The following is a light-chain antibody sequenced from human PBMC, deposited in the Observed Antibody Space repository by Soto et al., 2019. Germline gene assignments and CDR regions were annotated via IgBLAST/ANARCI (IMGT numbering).Light chain of an antibody. CDR2: AAS. Sequence: AIRMNHSPSSFSASTGDSVTITCRASQGISSYLAWYQQKPGKAPKLLIYAASTLQSGVPSRFSGSGSGTDFTLTISCLQSEDFATYYCQQYYSYPWTFGQGTKVEIK. CDR3: QQYYSYPWT. V-gene: IGKV1-8*01. CDR1: QGISSY. J-gene: IGKJ1*01.